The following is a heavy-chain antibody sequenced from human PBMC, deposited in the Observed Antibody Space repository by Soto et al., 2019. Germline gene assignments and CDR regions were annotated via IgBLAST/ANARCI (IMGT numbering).Heavy chain of an antibody. CDR2: ISAYNGNT. V-gene: IGHV1-18*01. D-gene: IGHD4-17*01. J-gene: IGHJ4*02. CDR1: GYTFTSYG. CDR3: ARSRPDYGDYSEECYFDY. Sequence: ASVQVSCKASGYTFTSYGISWVRQAPGQGLEWMGWISAYNGNTNYAQKLQGRVTMTTDTSTSTAYMELRSLRSDDTAVYYCARSRPDYGDYSEECYFDYWGQGTLVTVSS.